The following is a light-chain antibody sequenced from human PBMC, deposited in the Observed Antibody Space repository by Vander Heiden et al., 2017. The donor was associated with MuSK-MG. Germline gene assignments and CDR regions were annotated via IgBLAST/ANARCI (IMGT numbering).Light chain of an antibody. CDR3: HQSDNTPRT. CDR1: ETISIF. Sequence: DIHMTQSPSSLSASVGDRVTITCRASETISIFLNWYQQKPGKAPTLLIHTASTLHKGVPSRFSGSGSGTDFTLTISSLQPEDFATYYCHQSDNTPRTFGQGTRVDTK. CDR2: TAS. V-gene: IGKV1-39*01. J-gene: IGKJ1*01.